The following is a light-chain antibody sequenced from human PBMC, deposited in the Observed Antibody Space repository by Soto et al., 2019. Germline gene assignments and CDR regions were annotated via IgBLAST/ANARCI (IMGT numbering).Light chain of an antibody. CDR2: AAS. V-gene: IGKV1-9*01. J-gene: IGKJ5*01. Sequence: DIQLTQSPAFLSASVGDRVTITCRASQGLSWDLAWYKQKPGMAPKLLIYAASTLRSGGPSRFSGSGSGTEFTLTISSLEPEDIATYYGQQLNSYPFTFGQGTRLEMK. CDR3: QQLNSYPFT. CDR1: QGLSWD.